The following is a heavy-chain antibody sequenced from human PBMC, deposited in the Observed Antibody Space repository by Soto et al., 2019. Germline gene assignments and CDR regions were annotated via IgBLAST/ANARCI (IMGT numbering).Heavy chain of an antibody. D-gene: IGHD3-9*01. CDR3: AVVMTGYYSPFDY. V-gene: IGHV3-23*01. CDR2: ISGSGDTT. J-gene: IGHJ4*02. CDR1: GFTFSNYA. Sequence: GGSLRLSCTASGFTFSNYAMTWVRQAPGKGLEWVSSISGSGDTTFYADSVRGRFTISTDEPNNAVCLQMNSLRAEDTAVYYCAVVMTGYYSPFDYWGQGTLVTVSS.